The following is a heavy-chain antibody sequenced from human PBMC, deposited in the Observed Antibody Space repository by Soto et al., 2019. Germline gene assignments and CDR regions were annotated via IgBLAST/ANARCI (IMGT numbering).Heavy chain of an antibody. CDR1: GFTFSSYA. Sequence: QVPLVESGGGVVQPGRSLRLSCAASGFTFSSYAMHWVRQAPGKGLEWVAVISYDGSNKYYADSVKGRFTISRDNSKNTLYLQMNSLRAEDTAVYYCARDYRPHVVRGQYWFDPWGQGTLVTVSS. CDR2: ISYDGSNK. V-gene: IGHV3-30-3*01. J-gene: IGHJ5*02. CDR3: ARDYRPHVVRGQYWFDP. D-gene: IGHD3-10*01.